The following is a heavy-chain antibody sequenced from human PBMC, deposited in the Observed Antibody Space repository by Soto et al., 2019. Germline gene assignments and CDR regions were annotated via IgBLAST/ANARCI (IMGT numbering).Heavy chain of an antibody. Sequence: GGSLRLSCAASGFTSSGYAMSWVRQAPGKGLEWVSTMTNAGGATYYADSVKGRFTISRDNSNHTLFLQMNSLRAEDTTVYYCAKEAPDWNYIDSWGQGTLVTVSS. CDR1: GFTSSGYA. CDR2: MTNAGGAT. CDR3: AKEAPDWNYIDS. D-gene: IGHD3-9*01. V-gene: IGHV3-23*01. J-gene: IGHJ4*02.